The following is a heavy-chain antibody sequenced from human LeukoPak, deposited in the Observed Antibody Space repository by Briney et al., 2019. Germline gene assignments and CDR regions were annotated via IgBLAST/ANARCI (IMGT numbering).Heavy chain of an antibody. Sequence: GGSLRLPCAASGFTFSDYAMSWVRQAPGKGLEWVSAISGSGGSTYYADSVKGRFTISRDNAKNSLYLQMNSLRAEDTAVYYCARGLESKYDFWSGYYPERYYYYGMDVWSQGTTVTVSS. V-gene: IGHV3-23*01. J-gene: IGHJ6*02. CDR2: ISGSGGST. D-gene: IGHD3-3*01. CDR3: ARGLESKYDFWSGYYPERYYYYGMDV. CDR1: GFTFSDYA.